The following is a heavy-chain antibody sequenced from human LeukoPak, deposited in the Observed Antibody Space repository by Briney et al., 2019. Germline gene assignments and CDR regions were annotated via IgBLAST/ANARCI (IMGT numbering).Heavy chain of an antibody. D-gene: IGHD2-15*01. CDR3: AREGCSGGSCYFDY. V-gene: IGHV3-21*04. Sequence: PGGSLRLSCAASGFTFSRFWMNWVRQAPGKGLEWVSLISSSSSSIFYADSVKGRFTISRDSAKNSLYLQMNSLRAEDTAVYYCAREGCSGGSCYFDYWGQGTLVTVSS. CDR1: GFTFSRFW. J-gene: IGHJ4*02. CDR2: ISSSSSSI.